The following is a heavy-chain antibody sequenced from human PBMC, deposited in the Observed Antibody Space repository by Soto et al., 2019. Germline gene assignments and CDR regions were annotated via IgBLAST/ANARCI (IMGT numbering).Heavy chain of an antibody. J-gene: IGHJ4*02. Sequence: GGSLRLSCAASGFTFSSYSMNWVRQAPGKGLEWVSSISSSSSYIYYADSVKGRFTISRDNAKNSLYLQMNSLRAEDTAVYYCASTPIDKRGKSYTFDYWGQGTLVTVSS. V-gene: IGHV3-21*01. CDR1: GFTFSSYS. D-gene: IGHD3-16*01. CDR2: ISSSSSYI. CDR3: ASTPIDKRGKSYTFDY.